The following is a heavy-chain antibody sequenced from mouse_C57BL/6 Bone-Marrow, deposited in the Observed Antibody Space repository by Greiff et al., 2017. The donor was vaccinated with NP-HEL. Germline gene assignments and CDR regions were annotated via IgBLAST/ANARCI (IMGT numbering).Heavy chain of an antibody. V-gene: IGHV1-61*01. CDR2: IYPSDSAT. J-gene: IGHJ4*01. D-gene: IGHD1-1*01. CDR3: ARDGSKRYYYAMDY. Sequence: QVQLQQPGAELVRPGSSVKLSCKASGYTFTSYWMDWVKQRPGQGLEWIGNIYPSDSATHYNQKFKDKATLTVDKSSSTAYMQLSSLTSEDSAVYYCARDGSKRYYYAMDYWGQGTSVTVSS. CDR1: GYTFTSYW.